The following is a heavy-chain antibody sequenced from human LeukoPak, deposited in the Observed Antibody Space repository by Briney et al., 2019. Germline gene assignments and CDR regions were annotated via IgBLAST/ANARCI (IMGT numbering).Heavy chain of an antibody. CDR2: IYSDGST. CDR1: GLTVSSNY. Sequence: GGSLRLSCAASGLTVSSNYMSWVRQAPGKGLEWVSEIYSDGSTYNAASVKGRFSISRDNSKNTVYLQMNSLRAEDTAVYYCARELREHGVFDIWGQGTMVTVSS. J-gene: IGHJ3*02. D-gene: IGHD1-26*01. CDR3: ARELREHGVFDI. V-gene: IGHV3-53*01.